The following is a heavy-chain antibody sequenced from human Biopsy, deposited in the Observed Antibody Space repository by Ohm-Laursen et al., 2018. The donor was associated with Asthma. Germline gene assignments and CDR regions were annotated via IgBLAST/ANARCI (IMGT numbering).Heavy chain of an antibody. CDR2: INVKSNSI. D-gene: IGHD6-19*01. J-gene: IGHJ4*02. Sequence: SLRLSCAASGFTFSDYYLGWIGQAPGKGLEWILYINVKSNSIEYADSVKGRFTISRDNAKNSLYLQMNSLRAEDTAVYYCARDSYSSGLYDDFESWGQGTLVTVSS. V-gene: IGHV3-11*01. CDR1: GFTFSDYY. CDR3: ARDSYSSGLYDDFES.